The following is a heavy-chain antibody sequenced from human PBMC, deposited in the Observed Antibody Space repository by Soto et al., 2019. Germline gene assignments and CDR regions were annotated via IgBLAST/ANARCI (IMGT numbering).Heavy chain of an antibody. D-gene: IGHD2-8*01. CDR3: ASNIGACTNVGCRRVYDY. V-gene: IGHV4-34*01. CDR1: GGSFSGYY. CDR2: INHSGST. J-gene: IGHJ4*02. Sequence: QVQLQQWGAGLLKPSENLSLTCAVYGGSFSGYYWSWIRQPPGKGLEWIGEINHSGSTNYNPSLKSRVTISVDTAKKQFSRKLSSVTSADTGVYYCASNIGACTNVGCRRVYDYWGQETLVTVSS.